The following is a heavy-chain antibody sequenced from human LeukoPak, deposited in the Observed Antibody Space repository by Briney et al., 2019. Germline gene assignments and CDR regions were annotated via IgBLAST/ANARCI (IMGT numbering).Heavy chain of an antibody. CDR3: ARQYYYDSSGYYGVDY. Sequence: SGPTLMHPTQTLTLTCTFSGFSLSTSAMRVSWIRQPPGKALEWLARIDWDDDKFYITSLKTRLTISKDTSKNQVVLTMTNMDPVDTATYYCARQYYYDSSGYYGVDYWGQGTLVTVSS. V-gene: IGHV2-70*04. D-gene: IGHD3-22*01. CDR2: IDWDDDK. CDR1: GFSLSTSAMR. J-gene: IGHJ4*02.